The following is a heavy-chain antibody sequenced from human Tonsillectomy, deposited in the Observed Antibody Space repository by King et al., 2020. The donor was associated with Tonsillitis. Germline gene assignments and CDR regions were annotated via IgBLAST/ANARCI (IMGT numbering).Heavy chain of an antibody. CDR1: GGSIGGGAFY. CDR3: ARYEGGVFDP. J-gene: IGHJ5*02. Sequence: QLQESGPGLVKPSQTLSLTCTVSGGSIGGGAFYWSWIRHHPGKGLEWIGYIFHSEKPYYNPSLKSRLIISVYTSENQFSLKLSSVTAADTAVYYCARYEGGVFDPWGQGTLVTVSS. CDR2: IFHSEKP. D-gene: IGHD2-15*01. V-gene: IGHV4-31*03.